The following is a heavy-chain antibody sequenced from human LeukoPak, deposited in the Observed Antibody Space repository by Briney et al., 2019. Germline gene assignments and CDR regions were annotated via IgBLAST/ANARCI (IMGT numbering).Heavy chain of an antibody. CDR3: ARGGITAAGPPDYYYMDV. V-gene: IGHV1-2*02. D-gene: IGHD6-13*01. J-gene: IGHJ6*03. Sequence: ASVKVSCKASGYTFTEYFLHWVRQAPGQGLEWMGWIGPNNGVTNYAQKFQGKVNMTRDTSISTAYMELSRLKSDDTAVYYCARGGITAAGPPDYYYMDVWGKGTTVTVSS. CDR2: IGPNNGVT. CDR1: GYTFTEYF.